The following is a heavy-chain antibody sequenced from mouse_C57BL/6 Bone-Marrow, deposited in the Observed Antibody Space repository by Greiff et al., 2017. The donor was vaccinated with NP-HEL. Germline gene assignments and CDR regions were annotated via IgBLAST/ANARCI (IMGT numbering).Heavy chain of an antibody. J-gene: IGHJ2*01. CDR1: GYSFTGYY. CDR3: ARGGPGRDFDY. Sequence: VQLQQSGPELVKPGASVKISCKASGYSFTGYYMNWVKQSPEKSLEWIGEINPSTGGTTYNQKFKAKATLTVDKSSSTAYMQLKSLTSEDSAVYYCARGGPGRDFDYWGQGTTLTVSS. CDR2: INPSTGGT. D-gene: IGHD3-3*01. V-gene: IGHV1-42*01.